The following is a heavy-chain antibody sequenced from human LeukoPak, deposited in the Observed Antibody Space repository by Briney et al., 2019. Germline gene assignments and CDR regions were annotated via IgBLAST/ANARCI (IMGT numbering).Heavy chain of an antibody. CDR2: ISGSGVRT. CDR3: ARDNELSM. D-gene: IGHD1-1*01. V-gene: IGHV3-23*01. J-gene: IGHJ4*02. CDR1: GFTFSTYA. Sequence: SGGSLRLSCAASGFTFSTYAMSWVRQAAGKGLEWVSAISGSGVRTYYADSVKGRFTISRDNSKNTLYLQMNSLRAEDTAVYYCARDNELSMWGQGTLVTVSS.